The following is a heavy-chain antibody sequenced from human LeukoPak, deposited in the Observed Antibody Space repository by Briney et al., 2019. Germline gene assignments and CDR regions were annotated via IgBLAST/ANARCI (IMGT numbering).Heavy chain of an antibody. D-gene: IGHD3-3*01. J-gene: IGHJ4*02. CDR1: GFTFSSYG. CDR2: IRYDGSNK. CDR3: SRQLRFLGYYFDY. Sequence: GSLRLSCAASGFTFSSYGMHWVRQAPGKGLEWVAFIRYDGSNKYYADSVKGRFTISRDNSKNTLYLQMNSLRAEDTAVYYCSRQLRFLGYYFDYWGQGTLVTVSS. V-gene: IGHV3-30*02.